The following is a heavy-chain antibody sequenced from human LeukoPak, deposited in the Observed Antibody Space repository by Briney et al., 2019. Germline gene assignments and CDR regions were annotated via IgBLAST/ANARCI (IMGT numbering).Heavy chain of an antibody. Sequence: GGSLRLSCAASGFTFNRYWMHWVRQVPGKEVVWVSHSHNNGNSVSYANSVKGRFTVSRDNAKNTLYLQMNRLRPEDTAVYYCVRHNYGYDYWGQGTLVTVSS. CDR3: VRHNYGYDY. CDR1: GFTFNRYW. CDR2: SHNNGNSV. D-gene: IGHD3-10*01. J-gene: IGHJ4*02. V-gene: IGHV3-74*01.